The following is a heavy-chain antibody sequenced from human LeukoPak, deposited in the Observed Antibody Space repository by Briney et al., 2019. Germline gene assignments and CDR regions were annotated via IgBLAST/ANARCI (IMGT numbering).Heavy chain of an antibody. D-gene: IGHD2-15*01. CDR3: ASATVVVVAATGRHDVFDI. CDR1: GYSFTSYW. CDR2: IYPGDSDT. V-gene: IGHV5-51*01. J-gene: IGHJ3*02. Sequence: GESLKISCKGSGYSFTSYWIGWVRQMPGKGLEWMGIIYPGDSDTRYSPSFQGQVTISPDKSISTAYLQWSSLKASDTAMYYCASATVVVVAATGRHDVFDIWGQGTMVTVSS.